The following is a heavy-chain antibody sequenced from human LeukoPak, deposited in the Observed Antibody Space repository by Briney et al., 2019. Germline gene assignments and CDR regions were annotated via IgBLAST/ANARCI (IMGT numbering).Heavy chain of an antibody. CDR2: IGTAGDT. CDR3: ARARRNDYGDYYFDY. Sequence: GGSPRLSCAASGVTFTSYNMHWVRQATRESRECVSAIGTAGDTYYPGSVKGRFTISRENAKNSLYLQMNSLRAGDTAVYYCARARRNDYGDYYFDYWGQGTLVTVSS. V-gene: IGHV3-13*01. D-gene: IGHD4-17*01. CDR1: GVTFTSYN. J-gene: IGHJ4*02.